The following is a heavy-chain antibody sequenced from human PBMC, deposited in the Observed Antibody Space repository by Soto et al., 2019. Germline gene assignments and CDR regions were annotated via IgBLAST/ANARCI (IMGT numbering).Heavy chain of an antibody. CDR1: ELPFSNAW. J-gene: IGHJ4*02. D-gene: IGHD6-19*01. CDR2: IKNKASGGTA. CDR3: ITDDNRGWASFAH. Sequence: DVQLVESGGRLVKPGGSLRLSCETSELPFSNAWMTWVRQAPGKGLEWVGRIKNKASGGTADYAGPAKGRFTISRDDSRYTLYSEMNSLRTEDTAVYYCITDDNRGWASFAHWGQGTLVTVSS. V-gene: IGHV3-15*01.